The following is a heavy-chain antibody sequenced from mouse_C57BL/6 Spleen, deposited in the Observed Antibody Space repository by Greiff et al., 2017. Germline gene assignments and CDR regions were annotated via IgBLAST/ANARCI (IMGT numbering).Heavy chain of an antibody. CDR3: ARRDDPAWFAY. J-gene: IGHJ3*01. CDR2: IDPNSGGT. D-gene: IGHD2-14*01. Sequence: QVQLKQPGAELVKPGASVKLSCKASGYTFTSYWMHWVKQRPGRGLEWIGRIDPNSGGTKYNEKFKSKATLTVDKPSSTAYMQLSSLTSEDSAVYYCARRDDPAWFAYWGQGTLVTVSA. V-gene: IGHV1-72*01. CDR1: GYTFTSYW.